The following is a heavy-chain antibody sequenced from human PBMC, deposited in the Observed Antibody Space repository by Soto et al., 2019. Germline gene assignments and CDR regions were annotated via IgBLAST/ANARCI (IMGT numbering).Heavy chain of an antibody. CDR3: TRGYYDSSGPP. V-gene: IGHV3-73*01. J-gene: IGHJ5*02. D-gene: IGHD3-22*01. Sequence: GGSLRLSCAASGFTFSCSAMHWVRQASGKGLEWVGRIRSKANSYATAYAASVKGRFTISRDDSKNTAYLQMNSLKTEDTAVYYCTRGYYDSSGPPWGQGTLVTVSS. CDR2: IRSKANSYAT. CDR1: GFTFSCSA.